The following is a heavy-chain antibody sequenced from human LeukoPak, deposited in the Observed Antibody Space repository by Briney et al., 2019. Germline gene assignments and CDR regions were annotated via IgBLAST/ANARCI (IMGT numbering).Heavy chain of an antibody. V-gene: IGHV4-39*01. CDR2: IYYSGST. D-gene: IGHD6-13*01. Sequence: SETLSLTCTVSGGSISSSSYYWGWIRQPPGKGLEWIGSIYYSGSTYYNPSLKSRVTISVDTSKNQFSLKLSSVTAADMAVYYCARHRHSSSWLDVWGKGTTVTVSS. J-gene: IGHJ6*04. CDR1: GGSISSSSYY. CDR3: ARHRHSSSWLDV.